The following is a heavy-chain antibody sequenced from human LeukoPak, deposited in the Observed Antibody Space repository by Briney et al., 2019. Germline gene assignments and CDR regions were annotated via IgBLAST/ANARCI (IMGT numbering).Heavy chain of an antibody. CDR2: MYHSGTT. CDR1: GYSISRGYY. CDR3: ARDLGFDWLFGPEY. J-gene: IGHJ4*02. V-gene: IGHV4-38-2*02. Sequence: PETLSLTCVVSGYSISRGYYWGWIRQPPGKGLEWIGSMYHSGTTYYNASLKSRVTISVDTSKNQFFLKLSSVTAADTAVYYCARDLGFDWLFGPEYWGQGTLVTVSS. D-gene: IGHD3-9*01.